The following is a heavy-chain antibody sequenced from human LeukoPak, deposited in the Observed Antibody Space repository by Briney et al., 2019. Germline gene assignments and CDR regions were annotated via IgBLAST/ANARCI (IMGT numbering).Heavy chain of an antibody. CDR3: ARGLSRGWQLVRRRYYYYYMDV. CDR1: GVSINSINR. J-gene: IGHJ6*03. Sequence: PSETLSLTCAVSGVSINSINRWSWVRQPPGKRLEWIGHVHYRGSPDYNPSLTSRVTISVDTSKNQFSLRLTSVTAADTAVYYCARGLSRGWQLVRRRYYYYYMDVWGKGTTVTVSS. CDR2: VHYRGSP. D-gene: IGHD6-6*01. V-gene: IGHV4-4*02.